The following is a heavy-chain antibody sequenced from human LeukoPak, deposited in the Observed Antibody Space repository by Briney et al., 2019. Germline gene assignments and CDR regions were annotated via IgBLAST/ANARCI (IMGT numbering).Heavy chain of an antibody. CDR3: AKASGSGTYYNAGDY. CDR1: GFTFSSYS. V-gene: IGHV3-21*01. CDR2: ISSSSSYI. J-gene: IGHJ4*02. D-gene: IGHD3-10*01. Sequence: NAGGSLRLSCAASGFTFSSYSMNWVRQAPGKGLEWVSSISSSSSYIYYADSVKGRFTISRDNAKNSLYLQMNSLRAEDTAVYYCAKASGSGTYYNAGDYWGQGTLVTVSS.